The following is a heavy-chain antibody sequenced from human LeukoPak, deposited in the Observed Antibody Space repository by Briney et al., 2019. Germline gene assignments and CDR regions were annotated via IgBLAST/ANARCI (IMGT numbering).Heavy chain of an antibody. V-gene: IGHV3-7*01. CDR1: GLTFSSSW. Sequence: GGSPRLSCAVSGLTFSSSWMDWVRQAPGKGLEWVASINPEGSEKYSADSVKGRFTISRDNAKNSLYLQMDSLRVEDTAFYYCARDLAYSRLDYWGQGMLVTVSS. J-gene: IGHJ4*02. CDR2: INPEGSEK. CDR3: ARDLAYSRLDY. D-gene: IGHD5-18*01.